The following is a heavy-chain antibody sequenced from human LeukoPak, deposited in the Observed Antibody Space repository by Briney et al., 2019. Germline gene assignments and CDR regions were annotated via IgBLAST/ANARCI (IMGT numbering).Heavy chain of an antibody. CDR2: IYYSGST. CDR3: ARTYYYDSSGYTPLDY. Sequence: SETLSLTCTVSGGSISSSNYYWGWIRQPPGKGLEWIGSIYYSGSTYYSPSLKSRVTISVDTSKNQFSLKLSSVTAADTAVYYCARTYYYDSSGYTPLDYWGQGTLVTVSS. CDR1: GGSISSSNYY. V-gene: IGHV4-39*07. J-gene: IGHJ4*02. D-gene: IGHD3-22*01.